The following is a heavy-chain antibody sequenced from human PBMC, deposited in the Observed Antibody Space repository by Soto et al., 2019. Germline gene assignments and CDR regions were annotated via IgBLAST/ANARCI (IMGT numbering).Heavy chain of an antibody. CDR1: GFTFNSYG. CDR3: AKDVGYCTNGVCLYNWFDP. V-gene: IGHV3-30*18. CDR2: ISYDGNNI. J-gene: IGHJ5*02. D-gene: IGHD2-8*01. Sequence: QVQLVESGGGVVQPGRSLRLSCAASGFTFNSYGIQWVRQAPGKALEWVAVISYDGNNIYYGDSVQGRFTISRDNSKNTIYLQMNSLRAEDTAVYYCAKDVGYCTNGVCLYNWFDPWGQGTLVTVSS.